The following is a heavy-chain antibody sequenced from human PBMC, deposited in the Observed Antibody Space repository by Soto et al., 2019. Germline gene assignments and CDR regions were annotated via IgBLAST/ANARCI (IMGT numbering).Heavy chain of an antibody. CDR1: GVTFSSYA. J-gene: IGHJ6*02. CDR2: IIPIFGTA. V-gene: IGHV1-69*13. Sequence: SVKVSCKASGVTFSSYAISWVRQAPGQGLEWMGGIIPIFGTANYAQKFQGRVTITADESTSTAYMELSSLRSEDTAVYYCARDNRVEMATITVYYGMDVWGQGTTVTVSS. CDR3: ARDNRVEMATITVYYGMDV. D-gene: IGHD5-12*01.